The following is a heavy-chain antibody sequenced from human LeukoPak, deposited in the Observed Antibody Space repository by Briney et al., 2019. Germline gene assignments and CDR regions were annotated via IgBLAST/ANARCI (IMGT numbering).Heavy chain of an antibody. Sequence: SEALSLTCAVYDGSFSGYYWSWIRQPPGKGLEWIGEINHSGSTNYNPSLKSRVTISLDTSKSQFSLKVRYVTAADTAVYYCARGGKQWRGGNYFDSWGQGTLVAVSS. CDR2: INHSGST. CDR1: DGSFSGYY. D-gene: IGHD6-19*01. V-gene: IGHV4-34*01. CDR3: ARGGKQWRGGNYFDS. J-gene: IGHJ4*02.